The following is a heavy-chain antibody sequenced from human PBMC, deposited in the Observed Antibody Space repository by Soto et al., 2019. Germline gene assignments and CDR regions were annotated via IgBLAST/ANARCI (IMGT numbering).Heavy chain of an antibody. Sequence: HPGGSLRLSCAVSGFTFNSYGMSWVRQAPGKGLEWVSAISASGGSRYYADSVKGRFTISRDNSKDTLFLQMNSLSAEDTAVYYCARRYYSDGSGPYGMDVWGQGTTVTVSS. V-gene: IGHV3-23*01. CDR2: ISASGGSR. CDR1: GFTFNSYG. J-gene: IGHJ6*02. CDR3: ARRYYSDGSGPYGMDV. D-gene: IGHD3-22*01.